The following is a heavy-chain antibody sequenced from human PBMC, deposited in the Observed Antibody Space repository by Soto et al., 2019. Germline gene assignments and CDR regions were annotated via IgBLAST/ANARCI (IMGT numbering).Heavy chain of an antibody. CDR2: INSDGSST. D-gene: IGHD3-9*01. Sequence: EVQLVESGGGLVQPGGSLRLSCEASGFAFSSHWMHWVRQAPGKGLVWVSRINSDGSSTSYADSVKGRFTISRDNAKNPLYMQMNSLRAEDTAVYYCARILYYNILTGGDYWGQGTLVTVSS. J-gene: IGHJ4*02. V-gene: IGHV3-74*01. CDR1: GFAFSSHW. CDR3: ARILYYNILTGGDY.